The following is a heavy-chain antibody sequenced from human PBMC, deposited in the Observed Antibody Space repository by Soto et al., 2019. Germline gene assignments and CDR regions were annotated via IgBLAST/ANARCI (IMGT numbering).Heavy chain of an antibody. CDR1: GFSFASYS. V-gene: IGHV3-23*01. CDR3: ARSRCDSWSIYSFDA. J-gene: IGHJ4*02. CDR2: ISGSGYSK. Sequence: PGGSLRLSCAASGFSFASYSLSWVRQAPGKGLEWVSGISGSGYSKYHADSVRGRFTISRDNSWNTLNLQMNSLRAEDTAIYYWARSRCDSWSIYSFDAWGPGTIVAV. D-gene: IGHD6-13*01.